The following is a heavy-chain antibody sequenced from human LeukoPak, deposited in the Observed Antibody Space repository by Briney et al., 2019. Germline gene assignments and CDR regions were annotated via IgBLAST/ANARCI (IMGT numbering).Heavy chain of an antibody. D-gene: IGHD3-3*01. CDR3: ARDFFDFWGGSWV. CDR1: GGSISSGGYY. Sequence: SETLSLTCTVSGGSISSGGYYWSWIRQPPGKGLEWIGYIYHSGSTYYNPSLKSRVTISVDRSKNQFSLKLSSVTAADTAVYYCARDFFDFWGGSWVWGQGTLVTVSS. CDR2: IYHSGST. V-gene: IGHV4-30-2*01. J-gene: IGHJ4*02.